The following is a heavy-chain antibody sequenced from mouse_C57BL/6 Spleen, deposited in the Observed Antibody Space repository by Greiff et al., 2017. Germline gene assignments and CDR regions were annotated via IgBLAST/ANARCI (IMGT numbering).Heavy chain of an antibody. D-gene: IGHD2-5*01. CDR3: ARVGSNPGLWYFDV. CDR1: GYTFTSYW. Sequence: QVQLQQPGAELVKPGASVKMSCKASGYTFTSYWITWVKQRPGQGLEWIGDIYPGSGSTNYNEKFKSKATLTVDTSSSTAYMQLSSLTSEDSAVYYCARVGSNPGLWYFDVWGTGTTVTVSS. V-gene: IGHV1-55*01. CDR2: IYPGSGST. J-gene: IGHJ1*03.